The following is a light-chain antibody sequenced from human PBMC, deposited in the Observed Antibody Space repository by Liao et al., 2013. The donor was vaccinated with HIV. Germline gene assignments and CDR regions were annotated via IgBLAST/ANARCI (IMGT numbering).Light chain of an antibody. CDR1: NIGSKS. CDR2: FDS. V-gene: IGLV3-21*01. Sequence: SFVLTQPPSVSVAPGETARITCGGNNIGSKSVQWYQQKSGQAPVVVIYFDSDRPSGVPERFSGSHSGNTAALTISRVEVGDEADYYCQVWDSRSDHRYVFGTGTKVTVL. J-gene: IGLJ1*01. CDR3: QVWDSRSDHRYV.